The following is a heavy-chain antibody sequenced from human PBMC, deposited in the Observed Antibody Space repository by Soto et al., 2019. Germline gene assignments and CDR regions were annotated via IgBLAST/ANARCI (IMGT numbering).Heavy chain of an antibody. CDR3: AKDGQWLDVYLES. V-gene: IGHV1-69*13. Sequence: EASVKVSCKASGGTFSSYAISWVRQAPGQGLEWMGGIIPIFGTANYAQKFQGRVTITADESTSTAYMELSSLRSEDTAVYYCAKDGQWLDVYLESWGQGTQVTVSS. J-gene: IGHJ4*02. CDR1: GGTFSSYA. D-gene: IGHD6-19*01. CDR2: IIPIFGTA.